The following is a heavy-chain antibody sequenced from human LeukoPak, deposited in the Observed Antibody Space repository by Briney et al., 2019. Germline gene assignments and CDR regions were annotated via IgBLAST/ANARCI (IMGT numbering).Heavy chain of an antibody. V-gene: IGHV3-21*01. CDR3: AKVDRGDYSSSPVPYYNYYMNV. J-gene: IGHJ6*03. CDR1: GFTFSYYS. Sequence: GGSLSLSCGASGFTFSYYSMNWVRQAPGRGLEWVSCISSSSSLIFYSDSVKGRFTISRDNAKNLLYLHMNSLRVEDTAVYYCAKVDRGDYSSSPVPYYNYYMNVWGKGTTVTVSS. CDR2: ISSSSSLI. D-gene: IGHD6-13*01.